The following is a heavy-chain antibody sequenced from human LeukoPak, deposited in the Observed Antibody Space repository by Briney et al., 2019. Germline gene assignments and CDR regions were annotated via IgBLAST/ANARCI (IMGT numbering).Heavy chain of an antibody. CDR2: IIPIFGTA. J-gene: IGHJ4*02. Sequence: SVKVSCKASGGTFSSYAISWVRQAPGQGLEWMGGIIPIFGTANYAQKFQGRVTITADESASTAYMELSSLRSEDTAVYYCARDAVVAAAGTTVDYWGQGTLVTVSS. CDR1: GGTFSSYA. V-gene: IGHV1-69*13. CDR3: ARDAVVAAAGTTVDY. D-gene: IGHD6-13*01.